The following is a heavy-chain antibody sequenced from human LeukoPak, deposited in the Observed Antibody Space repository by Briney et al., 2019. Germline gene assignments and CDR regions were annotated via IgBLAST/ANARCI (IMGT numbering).Heavy chain of an antibody. CDR1: GGSISGYY. CDR2: IYNSGIT. J-gene: IGHJ4*02. V-gene: IGHV4-59*01. CDR3: ARDLSGSYGIDY. D-gene: IGHD1-26*01. Sequence: SETLSLTCTVSGGSISGYYWGWVRQPPGKGLEWIGYIYNSGITNYNPSLKSRVTISVDTSKNQFSLKLSSVTAADTAVYYCARDLSGSYGIDYWGQGTLVTVSS.